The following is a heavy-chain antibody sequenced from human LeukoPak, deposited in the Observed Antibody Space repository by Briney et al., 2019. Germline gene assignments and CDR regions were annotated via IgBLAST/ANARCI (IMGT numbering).Heavy chain of an antibody. CDR3: ARGDVAGDYFDY. CDR1: GYTFTSYG. CDR2: INPSGSST. V-gene: IGHV1-46*01. Sequence: ASVKVSCKASGYTFTSYGISWVRQAPGQGLEWMGIINPSGSSTSYAQKFQGRVTMTRDMSTSTVYMELSSLRSEDTAVYYCARGDVAGDYFDYWGQGTLVTVSS. J-gene: IGHJ4*02. D-gene: IGHD3-10*02.